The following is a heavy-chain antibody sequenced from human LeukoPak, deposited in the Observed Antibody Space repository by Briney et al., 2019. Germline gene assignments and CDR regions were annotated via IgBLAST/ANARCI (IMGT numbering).Heavy chain of an antibody. CDR3: ARSVDDDLREYQLLFDTQVYYYYGMDV. CDR1: GYTFTSYG. J-gene: IGHJ6*02. V-gene: IGHV1-18*01. CDR2: ISAYNGNT. Sequence: ASVKVSCKASGYTFTSYGISWVRQAPGQGLEWMGWISAYNGNTNYAQKLQGRVTMTTDTSTSTAYTELRSLRSDDTAVYYCARSVDDDLREYQLLFDTQVYYYYGMDVWGQGTTVTVSS. D-gene: IGHD2-2*01.